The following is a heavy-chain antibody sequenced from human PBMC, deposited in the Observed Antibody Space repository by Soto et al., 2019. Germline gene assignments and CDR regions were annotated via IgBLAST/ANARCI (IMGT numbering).Heavy chain of an antibody. CDR2: ISSSSSYI. J-gene: IGHJ6*02. CDR1: GFTFSSYS. CDR3: ARDMQQLGYYYYGMDV. V-gene: IGHV3-21*01. Sequence: VGSLSLSCAASGFTFSSYSMNWVRQAPGKGLEWVSSISSSSSYIYYADSVKGRFTISRDNAKNSLYLQMNSLRAEDTAVYYCARDMQQLGYYYYGMDVWGQGTTVTVSS. D-gene: IGHD6-13*01.